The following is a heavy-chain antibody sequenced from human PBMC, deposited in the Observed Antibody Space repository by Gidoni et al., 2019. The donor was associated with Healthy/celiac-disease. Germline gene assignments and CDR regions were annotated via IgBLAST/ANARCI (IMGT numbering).Heavy chain of an antibody. CDR1: GFTFSSYW. J-gene: IGHJ4*02. D-gene: IGHD3-10*01. V-gene: IGHV3-7*04. CDR2: IKQDGSEK. Sequence: EVPLVAAGGGVVRAWGSLGHSWAASGFTFSSYWMSWGRQAPGKGLEWVANIKQDGSEKYYVDSVKGRFTISRDNAKNSLYLQMNSLRAEDTAVYYCARASSYGGYDYWGQGTLVTVSS. CDR3: ARASSYGGYDY.